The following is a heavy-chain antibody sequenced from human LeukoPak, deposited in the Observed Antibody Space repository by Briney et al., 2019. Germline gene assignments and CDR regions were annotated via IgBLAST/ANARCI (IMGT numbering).Heavy chain of an antibody. J-gene: IGHJ4*02. D-gene: IGHD3-22*01. CDR2: ISFTGGST. Sequence: GGSLRLSCAASGFTFSSYAMSWVCQAPGKGLEWVSVISFTGGSTYYADSVKGRFTISRDNSKNTVDLQMNSLRAEDTAVYYCAKSSYYDSTSAEDYFDYWGQGTLVTVSS. CDR3: AKSSYYDSTSAEDYFDY. CDR1: GFTFSSYA. V-gene: IGHV3-23*01.